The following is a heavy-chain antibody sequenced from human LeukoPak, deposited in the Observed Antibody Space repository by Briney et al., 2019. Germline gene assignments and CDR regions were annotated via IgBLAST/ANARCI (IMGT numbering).Heavy chain of an antibody. Sequence: GGSLRLSCAASGFTFSDYNMNWVRQAAGKGLEWVSSISSNSSYIYYADSVKGRFTISRDNAKNSLYLQMNSLRAEDTAVYYCARAPDYGDYDFTTDYWGQGTLVTVSS. J-gene: IGHJ4*02. CDR2: ISSNSSYI. V-gene: IGHV3-21*01. CDR1: GFTFSDYN. D-gene: IGHD4-17*01. CDR3: ARAPDYGDYDFTTDY.